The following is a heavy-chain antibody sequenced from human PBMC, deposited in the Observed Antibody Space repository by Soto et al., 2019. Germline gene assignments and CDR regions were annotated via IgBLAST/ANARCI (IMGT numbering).Heavy chain of an antibody. CDR3: ASQQYYYDSSGYSASDAFDI. CDR1: GGSY. D-gene: IGHD3-22*01. CDR2: IYYSGST. J-gene: IGHJ3*02. V-gene: IGHV4-39*01. Sequence: SETLSLTCTVSGGSYCGWIRQPPGKGLEWVGSIYYSGSTYYNPSLKSRVTISVDTSKNQVSLNVSSVTAADTAVYYCASQQYYYDSSGYSASDAFDIWGQGXMVTVSS.